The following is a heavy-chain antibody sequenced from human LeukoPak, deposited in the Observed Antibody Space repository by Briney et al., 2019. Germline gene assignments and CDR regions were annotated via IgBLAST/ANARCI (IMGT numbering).Heavy chain of an antibody. D-gene: IGHD6-19*01. CDR2: INTGNGKT. V-gene: IGHV1-3*04. CDR1: QYTFTDYA. Sequence: ASVKVSCKASQYTFTDYAVHWVRQAPGQRLEWMGWINTGNGKTKYSQSFQGRVTITADEPTSTAYMELSSLRSEDTAIYYCAREIGLSSSGWYERMRKRNGLDVWGQGTTVTVSS. CDR3: AREIGLSSSGWYERMRKRNGLDV. J-gene: IGHJ6*02.